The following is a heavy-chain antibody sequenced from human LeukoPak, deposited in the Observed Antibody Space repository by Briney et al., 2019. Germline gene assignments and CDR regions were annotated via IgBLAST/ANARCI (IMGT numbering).Heavy chain of an antibody. Sequence: AGSLRLSCAASGFTFSSYAMHWVRQAPGKGLEWVAVISDDGSNEHYADSVKGRFTVSRDNSKNTLYLQMNSLRPEDTAVYYCAKNDPDSSEDWGQGTLVTVSS. V-gene: IGHV3-30-3*02. CDR2: ISDDGSNE. D-gene: IGHD3-22*01. J-gene: IGHJ4*02. CDR1: GFTFSSYA. CDR3: AKNDPDSSED.